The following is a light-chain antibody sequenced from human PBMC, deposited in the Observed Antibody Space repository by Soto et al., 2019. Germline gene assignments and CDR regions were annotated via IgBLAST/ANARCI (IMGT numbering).Light chain of an antibody. CDR3: QQYNDWPPWT. CDR1: QSVSSN. Sequence: EIVMTQSPATLSVSPGERATLSCRASQSVSSNLAWYQQKPGQAPRLVIYGASTRVTGIPARFSGSGSGTEFTLTISSVQSEDFAVYYCQQYNDWPPWTFGQGTKVEIK. CDR2: GAS. J-gene: IGKJ1*01. V-gene: IGKV3D-15*01.